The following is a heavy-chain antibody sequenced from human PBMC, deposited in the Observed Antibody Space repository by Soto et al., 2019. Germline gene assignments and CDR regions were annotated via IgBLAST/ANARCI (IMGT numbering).Heavy chain of an antibody. J-gene: IGHJ4*02. CDR1: GFTFNSYG. CDR3: VKDLAHMADH. Sequence: QAQLVESGGGVVHPGRSLRLSCEASGFTFNSYGMYWVRQAPGKGLEWVSHILYDGSKKYYADSVKGRFTISRDNPKNTLYLQMDNMRPEATAVYYCVKDLAHMADHWGQGTLVIVSS. CDR2: ILYDGSKK. V-gene: IGHV3-30*18.